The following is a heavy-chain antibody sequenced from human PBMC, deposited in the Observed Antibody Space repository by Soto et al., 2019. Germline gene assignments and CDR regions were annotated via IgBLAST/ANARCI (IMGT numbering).Heavy chain of an antibody. Sequence: GESLTISCKSSGYSFTSYWIAWLRQMPGKGLERMGIIYPGDSDTRYSRSFQGQVTISDAKSISTAYLQWSSLKASDTAIYYCEKRGKESSRSFWFDPWGQGTLVTVSS. CDR2: IYPGDSDT. V-gene: IGHV5-51*01. CDR3: EKRGKESSRSFWFDP. CDR1: GYSFTSYW. J-gene: IGHJ5*02. D-gene: IGHD6-6*01.